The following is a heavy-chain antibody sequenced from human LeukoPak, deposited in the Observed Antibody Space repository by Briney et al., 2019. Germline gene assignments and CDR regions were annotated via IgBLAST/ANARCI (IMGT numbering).Heavy chain of an antibody. CDR2: IWYDGSNK. Sequence: GRSLRLSCAASGFTFSSYGMHRVRQAPGKGLEWVAVIWYDGSNKYYTDSVKGRFTISRDNSKNTLYLQMNSLRAEDTAVYYCAREYRYFDYWGQGTLVTVSS. V-gene: IGHV3-33*01. D-gene: IGHD3-16*02. CDR3: AREYRYFDY. CDR1: GFTFSSYG. J-gene: IGHJ4*02.